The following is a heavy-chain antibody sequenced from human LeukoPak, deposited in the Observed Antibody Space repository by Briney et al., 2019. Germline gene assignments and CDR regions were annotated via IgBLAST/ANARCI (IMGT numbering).Heavy chain of an antibody. CDR1: GFTFSSYG. J-gene: IGHJ4*02. Sequence: AGSLRLSCAASGFTFSSYGMHWVRQAPGKGLEWVAVISYDGSNKYYADSVKGRFTISRDNSKNTLYLQMNSLRAEDTAVYYCAKRDFDYWGQGTLVTVSS. V-gene: IGHV3-30*18. CDR2: ISYDGSNK. CDR3: AKRDFDY.